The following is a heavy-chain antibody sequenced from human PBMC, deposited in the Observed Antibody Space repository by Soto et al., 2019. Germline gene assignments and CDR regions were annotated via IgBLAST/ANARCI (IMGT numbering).Heavy chain of an antibody. V-gene: IGHV4-59*01. CDR3: GGKNYDSSGYFDY. Sequence: TCTASGGTTRRYYHYWHRKHSRKGLEWNGYMCYSGSTTCTRSLKSRVSISVDTCKYQCSLKLSCVTAADTAVYYCGGKNYDSSGYFDYWGQGTLVTVSS. J-gene: IGHJ4*02. CDR2: MCYSGST. CDR1: GGTTRRYY. D-gene: IGHD3-22*01.